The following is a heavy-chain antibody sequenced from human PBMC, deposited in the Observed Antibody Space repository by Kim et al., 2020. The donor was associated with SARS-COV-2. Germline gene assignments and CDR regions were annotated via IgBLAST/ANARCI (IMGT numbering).Heavy chain of an antibody. V-gene: IGHV4-28*01. J-gene: IGHJ4*02. CDR2: IYYSGST. Sequence: SETLSLTCAVSGYSISSSNWWGWIRQPPGKGLEWIGYIYYSGSTYYNPSLKSRVTMSVDTSKNQFSLKLSSVTAVDTAVYYCARTAGYSSSWYLDYWGQGTLVTVSS. CDR1: GYSISSSNW. CDR3: ARTAGYSSSWYLDY. D-gene: IGHD6-13*01.